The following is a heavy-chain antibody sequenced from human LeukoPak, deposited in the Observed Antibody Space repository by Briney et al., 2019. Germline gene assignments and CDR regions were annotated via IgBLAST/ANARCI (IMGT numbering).Heavy chain of an antibody. CDR1: GFTFTTYW. V-gene: IGHV3-30*03. J-gene: IGHJ6*03. CDR2: ISYDGSNK. Sequence: PGESLRLSCAASGFTFTTYWLGWVRQPPGKGLEWVAVISYDGSNKYYADSVKGRFTISRDNSKNTLYLQMNSLRAEDTAVYYCARAQRTMVRGVIITSRPGNYMDVWGKGTTVTVSS. D-gene: IGHD3-10*01. CDR3: ARAQRTMVRGVIITSRPGNYMDV.